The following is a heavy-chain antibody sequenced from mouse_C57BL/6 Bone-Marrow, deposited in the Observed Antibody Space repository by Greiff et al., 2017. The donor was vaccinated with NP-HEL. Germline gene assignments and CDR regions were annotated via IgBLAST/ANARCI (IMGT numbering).Heavy chain of an antibody. CDR2: IDPENGDT. D-gene: IGHD2-3*01. Sequence: EVQLQQSGAELVRPGASVKLSCTASGFNIKDDYMHWVKQRPEQGLEWIGWIDPENGDTEYASKFQGKATITADTSSNTAYLQLSSLTSEDTAVYYCTVGYYPFAYWGQGTLVTVSA. CDR3: TVGYYPFAY. J-gene: IGHJ3*01. V-gene: IGHV14-4*01. CDR1: GFNIKDDY.